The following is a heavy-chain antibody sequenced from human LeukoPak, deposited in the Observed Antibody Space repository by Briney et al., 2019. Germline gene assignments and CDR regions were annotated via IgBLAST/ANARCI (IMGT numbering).Heavy chain of an antibody. V-gene: IGHV2-26*01. CDR2: IFSDDEK. D-gene: IGHD6-13*01. CDR1: GFSLSNARMG. CDR3: ARIFPIAAAGFDY. Sequence: SGPTLVNPTETLTLTCTVSGFSLSNARMGVSWIRQPPGKALEWLAHIFSDDEKSYSTSLKSRLTISKDTSKSQVVLTMTNMDPVDTATYYCARIFPIAAAGFDYWGQGTLVTVSS. J-gene: IGHJ4*02.